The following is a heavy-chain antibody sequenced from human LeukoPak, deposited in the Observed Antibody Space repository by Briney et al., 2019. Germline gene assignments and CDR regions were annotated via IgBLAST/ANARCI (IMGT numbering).Heavy chain of an antibody. CDR1: GFTFTNSA. CDR2: IVVGSGNT. CDR3: AAAGYSGHDYGVDWLDP. Sequence: SVKVSCKASGFTFTNSAMQWVRQARGQRLEWIGWIVVGSGNTNYAQKFQERVTITRDMSTSTAYMELSSLRSEDTAVYYCAAAGYSGHDYGVDWLDPWGQGTLVTVSS. J-gene: IGHJ5*02. V-gene: IGHV1-58*02. D-gene: IGHD5-12*01.